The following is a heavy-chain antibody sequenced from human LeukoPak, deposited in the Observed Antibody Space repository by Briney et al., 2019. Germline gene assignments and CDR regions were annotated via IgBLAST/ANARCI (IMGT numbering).Heavy chain of an antibody. CDR2: ISAYNGNT. V-gene: IGHV1-18*01. CDR1: GYTFTSYG. D-gene: IGHD5-18*01. Sequence: ASVKVSCKASGYTFTSYGISWVRQAPGQGLEWMGWISAYNGNTDSAQKVQGRVTLTTDTSTSTAYMELRSLRSDDTAVYYCARQVDTSMALPDYWGQGTLVTVSS. J-gene: IGHJ4*02. CDR3: ARQVDTSMALPDY.